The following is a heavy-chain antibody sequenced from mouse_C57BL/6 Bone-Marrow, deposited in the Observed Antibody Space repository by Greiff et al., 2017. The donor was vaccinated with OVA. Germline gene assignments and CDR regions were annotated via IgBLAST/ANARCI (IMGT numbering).Heavy chain of an antibody. J-gene: IGHJ1*03. D-gene: IGHD1-1*01. CDR1: GYTFTSYG. Sequence: QVQLQQSGAELARPGASVKLSCKASGYTFTSYGISWVKQRTVQGLEWIGEIYPCSGNTHYNEKFKGKATLTADKSSSTAYMGLRSLTSEDSAVYFCARLGCYSSSDWYFDVWGTGTTITVSS. CDR3: ARLGCYSSSDWYFDV. CDR2: IYPCSGNT. V-gene: IGHV1-81*01.